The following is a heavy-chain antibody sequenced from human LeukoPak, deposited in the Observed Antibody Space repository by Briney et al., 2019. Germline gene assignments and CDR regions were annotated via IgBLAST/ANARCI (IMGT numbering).Heavy chain of an antibody. CDR3: ARVAGPSDVASGVFDI. CDR1: GFTFSTYW. J-gene: IGHJ3*02. Sequence: GGSLRLSCAASGFTFSTYWMHWVRQAPGKGLVWVSRTNSDGSTTSSADSVKGRFTISRDNAKNTLYLQMNSLRAKDTAVYYCARVAGPSDVASGVFDIWGQGTMVTVSS. V-gene: IGHV3-74*01. D-gene: IGHD2-8*01. CDR2: TNSDGSTT.